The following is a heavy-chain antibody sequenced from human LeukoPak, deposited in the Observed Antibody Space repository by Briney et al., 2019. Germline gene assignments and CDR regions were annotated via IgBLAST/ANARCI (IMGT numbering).Heavy chain of an antibody. CDR1: GFTVSSNY. D-gene: IGHD3-3*01. Sequence: GGSLRLSCAASGFTVSSNYMSWVRQAPGNGLEWVSVISGSGGGTYYADSVKGRFTISRDNSKNTLYLQMNSLRAEDTAVYYCAKDRPNTIFGVVIIMGYWGQGTLVTVSS. V-gene: IGHV3-23*01. CDR2: ISGSGGGT. J-gene: IGHJ4*02. CDR3: AKDRPNTIFGVVIIMGY.